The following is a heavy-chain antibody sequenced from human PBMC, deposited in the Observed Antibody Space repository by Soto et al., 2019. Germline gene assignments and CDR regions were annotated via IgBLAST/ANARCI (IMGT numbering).Heavy chain of an antibody. D-gene: IGHD2-2*01. Sequence: GGSLRLSCAASGFTFSSYGTHWVRQAPGKGLEWVAVISYDGSNKYYADSVKGRFTISRDNSKNTLYLQMNSLRAEDTAGYYCAKRLRLDRPSHTKVLGELVPAAAIQVWGVDYWGQGTLVTVSS. CDR1: GFTFSSYG. J-gene: IGHJ4*02. CDR2: ISYDGSNK. CDR3: AKRLRLDRPSHTKVLGELVPAAAIQVWGVDY. V-gene: IGHV3-30*18.